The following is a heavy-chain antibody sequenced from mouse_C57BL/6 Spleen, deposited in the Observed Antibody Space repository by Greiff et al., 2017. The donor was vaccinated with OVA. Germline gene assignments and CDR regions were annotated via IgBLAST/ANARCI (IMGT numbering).Heavy chain of an antibody. CDR2: IYPGDGDT. V-gene: IGHV1-82*01. Sequence: VQLQQSGPELVKPGASVKISCKASGYAFSSSWKNWVKQRPGKGLEWIGRIYPGDGDTNYNGKFKGKATLTADKSSSTAYMQLSSLTSEDSAVYFCARLADAMDYWGQGTSVTVSS. CDR3: ARLADAMDY. D-gene: IGHD3-3*01. J-gene: IGHJ4*01. CDR1: GYAFSSSW.